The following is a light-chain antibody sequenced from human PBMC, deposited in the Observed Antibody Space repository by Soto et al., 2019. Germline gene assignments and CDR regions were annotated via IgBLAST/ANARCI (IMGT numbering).Light chain of an antibody. J-gene: IGKJ5*01. CDR1: QSLVHSDGIAY. V-gene: IGKV2-30*02. CDR3: MQGTQWPIT. CDR2: KVS. Sequence: VLMTQSPLSLPVTLGQPASISCRSNQSLVHSDGIAYFSWFQQRPGRSPRRLIYKVSNRDSGVPARFSGSGSGTDFALKISRVEAEDVGVYYCMQGTQWPITFGQGTRLENK.